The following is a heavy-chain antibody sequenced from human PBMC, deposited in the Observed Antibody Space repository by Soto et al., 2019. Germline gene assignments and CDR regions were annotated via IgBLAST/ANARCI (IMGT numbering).Heavy chain of an antibody. CDR2: ISSSSSYI. J-gene: IGHJ4*02. Sequence: PWGSLRLSCAASGFTFSSYSMNWVRQAPGKGLEWVSSISSSSSYIYYADSVKGRFTISRDNAKNSLYLQMNSLRAEDTAVYYCARVFWSGYYTDYWGQGTLVNVSS. CDR3: ARVFWSGYYTDY. D-gene: IGHD3-3*01. CDR1: GFTFSSYS. V-gene: IGHV3-21*01.